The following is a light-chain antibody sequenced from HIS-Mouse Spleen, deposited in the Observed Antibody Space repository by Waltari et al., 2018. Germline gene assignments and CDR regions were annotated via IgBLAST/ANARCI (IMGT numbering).Light chain of an antibody. CDR2: EDS. V-gene: IGLV3-10*01. CDR1: ALPKKY. CDR3: YSTDSSGNHRV. Sequence: SYELTQPPSVSVSPGQTARITCSGDALPKKYAYWYQQKSGQAPLLVIYEDSKRPSGIPGGFSGSSSGTMATLTISGAQVEDEADYYCYSTDSSGNHRVFGAGTKLTVL. J-gene: IGLJ2*01.